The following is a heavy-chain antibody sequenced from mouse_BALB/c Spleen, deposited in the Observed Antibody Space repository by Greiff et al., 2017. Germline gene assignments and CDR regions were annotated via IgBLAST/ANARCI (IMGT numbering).Heavy chain of an antibody. CDR1: GFTFSDYY. D-gene: IGHD2-5*01. CDR2: ISDGGSYT. CDR3: ARDLYYSNDVSFNAMDY. Sequence: EVMLVESGGGLVKPGGSLKLSCAASGFTFSDYYMYWVRQTPEKRLEWVATISDGGSYTYYPDSVKGRFTISRDNAKNNLYLQMSSLKSEDTAMYYCARDLYYSNDVSFNAMDYWGQGTSVTVSS. V-gene: IGHV5-4*02. J-gene: IGHJ4*01.